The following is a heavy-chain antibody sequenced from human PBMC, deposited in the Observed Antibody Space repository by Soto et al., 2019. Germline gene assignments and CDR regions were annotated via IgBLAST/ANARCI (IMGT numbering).Heavy chain of an antibody. J-gene: IGHJ4*02. CDR1: GGSISSNNW. CDR3: ARLKTDCSGGSCYSGFDY. V-gene: IGHV4-4*02. CDR2: IYHSGST. D-gene: IGHD2-15*01. Sequence: QVQLQESGPGLVKPSGTLSLTCAVSGGSISSNNWWSWVRQPPGKGLEWIGEIYHSGSTNYNPSRKRRVTISVDKSKNQFSLKLSSVTAADTAVYYCARLKTDCSGGSCYSGFDYWGQGTLVTVSS.